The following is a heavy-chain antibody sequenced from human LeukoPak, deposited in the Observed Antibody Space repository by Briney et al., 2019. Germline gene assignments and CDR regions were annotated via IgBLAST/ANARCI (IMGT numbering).Heavy chain of an antibody. CDR3: ARDQWAYGSGSYYNDY. CDR2: ISSSSSTI. J-gene: IGHJ4*02. D-gene: IGHD3-10*01. Sequence: GGSLRLSCAASGFTFSSHSMNWVRQAPGKGLEWVSYISSSSSTIYYADSVKGRFTISRDNAKNSLYLQMNSLRAEDTAVYYCARDQWAYGSGSYYNDYWGQGTLVTVSS. V-gene: IGHV3-48*01. CDR1: GFTFSSHS.